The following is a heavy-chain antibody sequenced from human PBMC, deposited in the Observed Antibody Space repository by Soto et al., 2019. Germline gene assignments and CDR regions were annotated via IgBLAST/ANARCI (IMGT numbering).Heavy chain of an antibody. V-gene: IGHV4-34*01. J-gene: IGHJ5*02. CDR1: GGSFSGYY. CDR2: INHSGST. Sequence: QVQLQQWGAGLLKPSETLSLTCAVYGGSFSGYYWSWIRQLPGKGLEWIGEINHSGSTNYNPSLKSRLTISVDTSTNQFSQKLSSVTAADTAVYYCARGLDGFDPWGQGTLVTVSS. CDR3: ARGLDGFDP. D-gene: IGHD1-1*01.